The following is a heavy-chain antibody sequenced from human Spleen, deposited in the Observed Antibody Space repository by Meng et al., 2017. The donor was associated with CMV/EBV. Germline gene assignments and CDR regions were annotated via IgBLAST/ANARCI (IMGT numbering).Heavy chain of an antibody. Sequence: GGSLRLSCAASGFTFSSYGMNWVRQAPGKGLEWLSSISSSSSFIYYADSVKGRFTISRDNANNSLYLQMSSLRAEDTAVYYCARAQDYDLLTGFYNSYYYYGMDVWGQGTTVTVSS. CDR1: GFTFSSYG. J-gene: IGHJ6*02. CDR3: ARAQDYDLLTGFYNSYYYYGMDV. CDR2: ISSSSSFI. V-gene: IGHV3-21*01. D-gene: IGHD3-9*01.